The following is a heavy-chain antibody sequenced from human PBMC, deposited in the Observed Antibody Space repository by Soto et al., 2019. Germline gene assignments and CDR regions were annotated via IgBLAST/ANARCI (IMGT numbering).Heavy chain of an antibody. V-gene: IGHV1-18*04. Sequence: QVQLVQSGAEVKKPGASVKVSCKASGYTFNNSGISWVRQAPGRGLEWMGWISAKNGNTNYAQKFQGRVTMTTDTATRTADMDLRSLRSDDTAVYFCARDLGDIVVVSAATEFDHWGQGTLVTVSS. CDR3: ARDLGDIVVVSAATEFDH. D-gene: IGHD2-2*01. J-gene: IGHJ4*02. CDR1: GYTFNNSG. CDR2: ISAKNGNT.